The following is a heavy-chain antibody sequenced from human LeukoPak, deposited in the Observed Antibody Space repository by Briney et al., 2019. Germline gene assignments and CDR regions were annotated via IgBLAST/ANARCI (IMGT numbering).Heavy chain of an antibody. V-gene: IGHV3-48*01. J-gene: IGHJ4*02. D-gene: IGHD3-3*01. Sequence: GGSLRLSCAASGFTFSSYSMNWVRQAPGKGLEWVSYISSGSSTIYYADSVKGRFTISRDNAKNSLYLQMNSLRAEDTAVYYCARDGGDYGDYWGQGTLVTVSS. CDR1: GFTFSSYS. CDR2: ISSGSSTI. CDR3: ARDGGDYGDY.